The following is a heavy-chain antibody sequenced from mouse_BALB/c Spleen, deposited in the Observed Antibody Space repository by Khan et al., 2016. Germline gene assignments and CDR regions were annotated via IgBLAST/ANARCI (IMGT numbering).Heavy chain of an antibody. CDR3: ARGTY. Sequence: QVRLQQSGAELMKPGASVKISCKATGYTFSRYWIEWIKERPGHGLEWIGEILPGSGTINYNDKFKDKATFTAATSSTTAYIQLSSLTSEDSAVDYCARGTYWGQGTLVTVSA. CDR2: ILPGSGTI. CDR1: GYTFSRYW. J-gene: IGHJ3*01. V-gene: IGHV1-9*01.